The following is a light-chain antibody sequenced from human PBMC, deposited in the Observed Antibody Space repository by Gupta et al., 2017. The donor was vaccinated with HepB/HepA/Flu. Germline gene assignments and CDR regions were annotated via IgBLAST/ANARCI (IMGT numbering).Light chain of an antibody. V-gene: IGKV3-20*01. CDR1: QSISSTY. Sequence: EIVLTQSPGTLSLSPGERATLSCRASQSISSTYLAWYQQKPGQAPRLLIYGASSRATGIPDRFTGSGSGTGFTLTITRLEPEDFAVYYCQQYYETRRTFGQGTKVEIK. CDR3: QQYYETRRT. J-gene: IGKJ1*01. CDR2: GAS.